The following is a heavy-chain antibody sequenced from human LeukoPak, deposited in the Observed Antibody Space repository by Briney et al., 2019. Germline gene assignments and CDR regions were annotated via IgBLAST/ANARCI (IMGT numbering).Heavy chain of an antibody. D-gene: IGHD3-22*01. Sequence: GGSLRLSCAASGFTFSDYYMSWIRQAPGKGLEWVSYISSSGSTIYYADSVKGRFTISRDNAKNSLYLQMNSLRAEDTAVYYCARVSYYYDSSGYYRGLDYWGQGTLVTVSS. J-gene: IGHJ4*02. CDR3: ARVSYYYDSSGYYRGLDY. CDR1: GFTFSDYY. V-gene: IGHV3-11*01. CDR2: ISSSGSTI.